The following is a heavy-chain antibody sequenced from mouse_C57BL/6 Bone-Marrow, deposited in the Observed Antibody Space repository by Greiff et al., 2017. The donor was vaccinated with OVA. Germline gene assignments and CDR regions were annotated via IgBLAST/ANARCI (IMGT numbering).Heavy chain of an antibody. J-gene: IGHJ3*01. CDR2: ISDGGSYT. CDR3: ARPLLLAY. CDR1: GFTFSSYA. Sequence: EVKLMESGGGLVKPGGSLKLSCAASGFTFSSYAMSWVRQTPEKRLEWVATISDGGSYTYYPDNVKGRFTISRDNAKNNLYLQMSHLKSEDTAMYYCARPLLLAYWGQGTLVTVSA. D-gene: IGHD1-1*01. V-gene: IGHV5-4*03.